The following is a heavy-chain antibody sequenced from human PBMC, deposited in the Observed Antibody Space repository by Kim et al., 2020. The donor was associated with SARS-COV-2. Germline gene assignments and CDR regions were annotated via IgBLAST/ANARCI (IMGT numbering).Heavy chain of an antibody. CDR2: ISPDDSTV. CDR1: GYYFIAYW. D-gene: IGHD3-22*01. CDR3: SRSESSGFAF. J-gene: IGHJ4*02. V-gene: IGHV5-51*01. Sequence: GESLKISCQASGYYFIAYWIAWVRQMPGQGLEWMGIISPDDSTVRYSPSFQGQVTISADKSVNIVYLQWSSVKASDTAMNFCSRSESSGFAFWGQGTPVT.